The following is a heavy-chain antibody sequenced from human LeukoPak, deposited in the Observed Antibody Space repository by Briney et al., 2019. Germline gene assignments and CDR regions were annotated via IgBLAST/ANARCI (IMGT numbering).Heavy chain of an antibody. CDR1: GGSISTSSYY. Sequence: SETLSLTCTVSGGSISTSSYYWGWIRQPPGKGLECIGNVYYSGSTYYNPSLKSRVTISVDTSKNQFSLKLSSVTAADTAVYYCARVSHASGWLLGYWGQGTLVTVSS. CDR3: ARVSHASGWLLGY. CDR2: VYYSGST. J-gene: IGHJ4*02. V-gene: IGHV4-39*07. D-gene: IGHD6-19*01.